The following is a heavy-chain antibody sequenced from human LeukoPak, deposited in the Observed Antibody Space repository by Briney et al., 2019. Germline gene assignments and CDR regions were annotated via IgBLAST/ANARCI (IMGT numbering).Heavy chain of an antibody. CDR1: GYTFTDYY. CDR3: TRGYYDSSDFEYFHH. Sequence: ASVTVSCKSSGYTFTDYYLHWVRQPPGQGLEWMGWINPNSGGTNFAQRFQDRVTMTRDMSISTAYMELSRLRSDDTAIYYCTRGYYDSSDFEYFHHWGQGNLFTVSS. D-gene: IGHD3-22*01. J-gene: IGHJ1*01. V-gene: IGHV1-2*02. CDR2: INPNSGGT.